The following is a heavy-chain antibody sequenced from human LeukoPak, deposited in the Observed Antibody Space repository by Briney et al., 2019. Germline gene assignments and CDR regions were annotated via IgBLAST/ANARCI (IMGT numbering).Heavy chain of an antibody. D-gene: IGHD4-23*01. CDR3: ARADYGGNYYYYYYGMDV. J-gene: IGHJ6*02. V-gene: IGHV1-69*04. CDR2: IIPILGIA. Sequence: GASVKVSCKASGGTFSSYAISWVRQAPGQGLEWMGRIIPILGIANYAQKFQGRVTITADKSTSTAYMELSSLRSEDTAVYYCARADYGGNYYYYYYGMDVWRQGTTVTVS. CDR1: GGTFSSYA.